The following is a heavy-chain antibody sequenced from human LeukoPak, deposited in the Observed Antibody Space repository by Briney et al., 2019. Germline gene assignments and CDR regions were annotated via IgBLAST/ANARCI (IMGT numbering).Heavy chain of an antibody. CDR1: GFTFSSYW. CDR3: VRARIQLWLLEFDY. J-gene: IGHJ4*02. CDR2: IKQDGSEK. D-gene: IGHD5-18*01. Sequence: PGGSLRLSCAASGFTFSSYWMSWVRQAPGKGLEWVANIKQDGSEKYYVDSVKGRFTISRDNAKNSLYLQMNSLRAEDTAVYYCVRARIQLWLLEFDYWGQGTLVTVSS. V-gene: IGHV3-7*01.